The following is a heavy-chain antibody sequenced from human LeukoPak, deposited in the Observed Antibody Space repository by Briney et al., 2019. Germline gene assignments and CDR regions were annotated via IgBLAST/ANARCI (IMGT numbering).Heavy chain of an antibody. D-gene: IGHD3-10*01. CDR2: IKQSGSQK. V-gene: IGHV3-7*01. CDR3: ARDAGPYGSGSYSRY. J-gene: IGHJ4*02. CDR1: GFTFSSYW. Sequence: GGSLRLSCAASGFTFSSYWMSWVRQPPGKGLEWVAKIKQSGSQKSYVDSVKGRFTISRENAKNSLYWQLNSLRAEDMAVYYCARDAGPYGSGSYSRYWGQGTLVTASS.